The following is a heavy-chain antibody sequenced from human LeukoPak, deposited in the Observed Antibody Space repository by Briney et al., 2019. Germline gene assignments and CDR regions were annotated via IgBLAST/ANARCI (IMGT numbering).Heavy chain of an antibody. V-gene: IGHV5-51*01. Sequence: GESLKISCKGSGYSFTSYWIGWVRQMPGKGLEWMGIIYPSDSDPRYSPSFQGQVTIPADKSIRPAYLQWSSLKASDSGLYYCARYRWGADCGGDCYSAWGQGTLVTVSS. J-gene: IGHJ5*02. D-gene: IGHD2-21*02. CDR1: GYSFTSYW. CDR2: IYPSDSDP. CDR3: ARYRWGADCGGDCYSA.